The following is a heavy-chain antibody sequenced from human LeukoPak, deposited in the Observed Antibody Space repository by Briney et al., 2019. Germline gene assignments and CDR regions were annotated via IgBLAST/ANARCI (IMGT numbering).Heavy chain of an antibody. CDR3: ARDDRYTSWK. CDR2: IYYSGST. J-gene: IGHJ4*02. V-gene: IGHV4-59*01. Sequence: PSETLSLTCTVSGGSISSYYWSWIRQPPGKGLEWIGYIYYSGSTNYNPSLKSRVAISVDTSKNQFSLKLSSVTAADTAVYYCARDDRYTSWKWGQGTLVTVSS. D-gene: IGHD1-1*01. CDR1: GGSISSYY.